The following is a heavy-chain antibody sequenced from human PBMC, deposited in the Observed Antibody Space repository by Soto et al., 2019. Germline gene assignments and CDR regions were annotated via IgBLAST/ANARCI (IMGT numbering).Heavy chain of an antibody. CDR3: ARNSSDFYGWLDP. Sequence: QVQLLQSGAEVKEPGASVRVSCKASGYTFNNYAVSWVRQAPGQGLEWMGWYNPVIAYGQSAKKFQGRVSMTTDTTTNTAYMELKSLRSDDTALYYCARNSSDFYGWLDPWGQGTLVTVTS. V-gene: IGHV1-18*04. CDR1: GYTFNNYA. CDR2: YNPVIAYG. J-gene: IGHJ5*02. D-gene: IGHD2-21*02.